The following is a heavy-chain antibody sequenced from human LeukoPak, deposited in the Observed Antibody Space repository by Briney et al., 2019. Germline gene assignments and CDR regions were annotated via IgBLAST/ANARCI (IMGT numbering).Heavy chain of an antibody. V-gene: IGHV4-31*03. Sequence: SGTLSLTCTVSGGSISSGGYYWSWIRQHPGKGLEWIGYIYFTGSTDYNPSLKGRVTISLDRSKNQFSLNLISVTAADTAVYYCARSGADYDILTGIFAYWGQGTLVTVSS. J-gene: IGHJ4*02. D-gene: IGHD3-9*01. CDR3: ARSGADYDILTGIFAY. CDR1: GGSISSGGYY. CDR2: IYFTGST.